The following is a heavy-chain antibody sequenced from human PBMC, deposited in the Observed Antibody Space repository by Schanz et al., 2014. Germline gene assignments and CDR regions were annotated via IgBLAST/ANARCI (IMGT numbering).Heavy chain of an antibody. CDR2: ISSSSSYT. V-gene: IGHV3-11*05. CDR1: GFTFSDYY. D-gene: IGHD6-13*01. J-gene: IGHJ4*02. CDR3: ARLDSSSWYPRY. Sequence: QVQLVESGGGLVKPGGSLRLSCAASGFTFSDYYMSWIRQAPGKGLEWVSYISSSSSYTNYADSVKGRFTTSRDNGKKSMYLQMNSRRAEDTAVYYCARLDSSSWYPRYWGQGTLVTVSS.